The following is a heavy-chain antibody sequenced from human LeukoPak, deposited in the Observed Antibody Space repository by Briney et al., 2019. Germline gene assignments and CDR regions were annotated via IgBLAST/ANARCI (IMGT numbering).Heavy chain of an antibody. CDR1: GGSISSGSYY. CDR2: IYTSGST. V-gene: IGHV4-61*02. D-gene: IGHD3-9*01. CDR3: ARENQVYDILTGYHSGGWFDP. Sequence: SETLSLTCTVSGGSISSGSYYWSWIRQPAGKGLEWIGRIYTSGSTNYNPSLKRRVTISVDTSKNQFSLKLSSVTAADTAVYYCARENQVYDILTGYHSGGWFDPWGQGTLVTVSS. J-gene: IGHJ5*02.